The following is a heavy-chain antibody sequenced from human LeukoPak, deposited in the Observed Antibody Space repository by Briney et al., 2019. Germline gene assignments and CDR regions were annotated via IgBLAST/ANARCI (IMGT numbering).Heavy chain of an antibody. D-gene: IGHD4-11*01. J-gene: IGHJ4*02. CDR1: GFTFSNYW. CDR2: ANTDASST. CDR3: AKTTNSNYVGFWDY. Sequence: PGGSLRLSCAGSGFTFSNYWMHWVRQDPGKGLVWVSRANTDASSTFYADSVKGRFSISRDNTKNMLYLQMNSLRAEDTAVYYCAKTTNSNYVGFWDYWGQGTLVTVSS. V-gene: IGHV3-74*01.